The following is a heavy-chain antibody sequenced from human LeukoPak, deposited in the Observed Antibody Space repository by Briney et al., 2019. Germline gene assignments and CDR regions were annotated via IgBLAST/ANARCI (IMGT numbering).Heavy chain of an antibody. CDR1: GYSFSDYS. Sequence: ASVKVSCKASGYSFSDYSVHWVRQAPGQGLEWMGRINSNSGATSYAQNFQGRVTMTRDTSISTAYMELSGLTSDDTAVYYCVRGGSGSGYLYYFDYWGQGTLVSVSS. J-gene: IGHJ4*02. CDR2: INSNSGAT. D-gene: IGHD3-10*01. V-gene: IGHV1-2*06. CDR3: VRGGSGSGYLYYFDY.